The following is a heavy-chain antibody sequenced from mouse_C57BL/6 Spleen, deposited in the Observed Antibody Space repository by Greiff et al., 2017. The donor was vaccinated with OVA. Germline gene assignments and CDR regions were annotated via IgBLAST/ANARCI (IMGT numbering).Heavy chain of an antibody. V-gene: IGHV1-15*01. Sequence: QVQLKQSGAELVRPGASVTLSCKASGYTFTDYEMHWVKQTPVHGLEWIGAIDPETGGTAYNQKFKGKAILTADKSSSTAYMELRSLTSEDSAVYYCTRLNLLRGDFDVWGTGTTVTVSS. CDR1: GYTFTDYE. J-gene: IGHJ1*03. CDR3: TRLNLLRGDFDV. D-gene: IGHD1-1*01. CDR2: IDPETGGT.